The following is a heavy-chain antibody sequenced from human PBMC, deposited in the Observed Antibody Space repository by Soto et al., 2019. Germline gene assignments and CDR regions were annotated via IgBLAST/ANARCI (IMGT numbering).Heavy chain of an antibody. CDR1: GFTFSNYG. D-gene: IGHD3-10*01. CDR3: AKDRGQYYYGSGSS. V-gene: IGHV3-30*18. CDR2: ISSDGRNK. Sequence: QVQLVESGGGVVQPGRSLRLSCATSGFTFSNYGMHWVRQAPGKGLEWVAVISSDGRNKYYADSVKGRFTISRDNSKNTLYLQMNSLGAEDTAVYYCAKDRGQYYYGSGSSWGQGTLVTVSS. J-gene: IGHJ4*02.